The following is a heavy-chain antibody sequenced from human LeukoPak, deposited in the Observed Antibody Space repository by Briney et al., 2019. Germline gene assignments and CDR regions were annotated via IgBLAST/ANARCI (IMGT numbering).Heavy chain of an antibody. CDR3: ARLGRYCSGGSCYLHAFDI. CDR2: IYPGDSDT. Sequence: GESLKISCKGSGYSFTSYWIGWVRQMPGKGLEWMGIIYPGDSDTRYSPSFQGQVTISADKSISTAYLQWSSLKASDTAMYYCARLGRYCSGGSCYLHAFDIWGQGTMVTVSS. J-gene: IGHJ3*02. V-gene: IGHV5-51*01. CDR1: GYSFTSYW. D-gene: IGHD2-15*01.